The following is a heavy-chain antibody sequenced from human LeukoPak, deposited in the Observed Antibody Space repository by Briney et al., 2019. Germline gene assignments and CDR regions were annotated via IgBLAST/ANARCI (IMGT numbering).Heavy chain of an antibody. CDR2: IRSSSSYI. D-gene: IGHD2-8*01. Sequence: GGSLRLSCAASGFTFSSYSMTWVRQPPGRGLGWVSTIRSSSSYIYYADSVKGRFTISRDNAKISLFLQMNSLRAEDTAVYYCASRYCVNGVSYQGYWGQGAPVTVSS. V-gene: IGHV3-21*01. J-gene: IGHJ4*02. CDR3: ASRYCVNGVSYQGY. CDR1: GFTFSSYS.